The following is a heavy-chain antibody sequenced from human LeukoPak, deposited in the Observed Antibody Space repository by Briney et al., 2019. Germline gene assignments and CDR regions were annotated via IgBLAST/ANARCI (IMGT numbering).Heavy chain of an antibody. CDR3: ARGGRLLPLHY. V-gene: IGHV4-59*01. D-gene: IGHD3-22*01. J-gene: IGHJ4*02. CDR2: IYYSGST. CDR1: GGSISSYY. Sequence: SETLSLTCTVSGGSISSYYWSWIRQPPGKGLEWIGYIYYSGSTNYNPSLKSRVTISVDTSKNQFSLKLSSVTAADTAVFYCARGGRLLPLHYWGQGTLVTVSS.